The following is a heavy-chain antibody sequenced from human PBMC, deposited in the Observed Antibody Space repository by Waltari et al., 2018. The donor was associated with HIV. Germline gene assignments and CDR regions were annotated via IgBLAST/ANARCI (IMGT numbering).Heavy chain of an antibody. Sequence: EVQLVESGGGVVRPGGASRLPCLAPGSTFGDYGMSWVRQAPGKGLEWVSGINWNGGSTGYADSVKGRFSISRDNAKNSLYLQMNSLRAEDTALYYCARDYGSGSYYNYWGQGTLVTVSS. CDR2: INWNGGST. CDR3: ARDYGSGSYYNY. V-gene: IGHV3-20*04. J-gene: IGHJ4*02. D-gene: IGHD3-10*01. CDR1: GSTFGDYG.